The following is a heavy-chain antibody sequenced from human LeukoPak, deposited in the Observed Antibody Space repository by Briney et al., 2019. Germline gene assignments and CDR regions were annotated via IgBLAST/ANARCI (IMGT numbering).Heavy chain of an antibody. V-gene: IGHV4-59*01. CDR3: ARGRGYYETIDY. D-gene: IGHD3-22*01. CDR1: GGSISSYY. CDR2: IYHSGST. J-gene: IGHJ4*02. Sequence: SETLSLTCTVSGGSISSYYWSWIRQPPGKGLEWIGYIYHSGSTNYNPSLKSRVTISVDTSKNQFSLKLSSVTAADTAVYYCARGRGYYETIDYWGQGTLVTVSS.